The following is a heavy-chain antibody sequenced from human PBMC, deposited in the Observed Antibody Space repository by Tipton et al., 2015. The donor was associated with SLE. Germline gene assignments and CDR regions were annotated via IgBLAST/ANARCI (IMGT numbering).Heavy chain of an antibody. Sequence: SLRLSCAASGFTFDDYAMHWVRRGPGKGLEWVSGISWNSGSIGYADSVKGRFTISRDNAKNSLYLQMNSLRAEDTALYYCTKDSGRYSSGWYYLDYWGQGTLVIVSS. V-gene: IGHV3-9*01. CDR3: TKDSGRYSSGWYYLDY. D-gene: IGHD6-19*01. CDR2: ISWNSGSI. CDR1: GFTFDDYA. J-gene: IGHJ4*02.